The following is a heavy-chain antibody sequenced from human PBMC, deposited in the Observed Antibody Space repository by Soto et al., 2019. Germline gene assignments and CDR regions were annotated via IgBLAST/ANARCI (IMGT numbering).Heavy chain of an antibody. CDR1: GFTFSNYS. V-gene: IGHV3-21*01. CDR3: TKGRFLEWFLSGGGEEC. J-gene: IGHJ4*02. CDR2: LSNCSNYI. Sequence: GGSLRLSCAASGFTFSNYSMNWVRQAPGKGLEWVSSLSNCSNYIYYTDSVKGRSTIPRDNAKNSLYLQMNSLRAEDTAAYYCTKGRFLEWFLSGGGEECWGRGTLVTVS. D-gene: IGHD3-3*01.